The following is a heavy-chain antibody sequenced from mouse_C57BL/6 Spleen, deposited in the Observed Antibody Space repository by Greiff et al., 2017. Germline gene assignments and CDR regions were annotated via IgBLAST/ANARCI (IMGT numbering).Heavy chain of an antibody. CDR1: GYSITSGYY. Sequence: VQLKESGPGLVKPSQSLSLTCSVTGYSITSGYYWNWIRQFPGNKLEWMGYISYDGSNNYNPSLKNRISITRDTSKNQFFLKLNSVTTEDTATYYCARKGGDGFDYWGQGTTLTVSS. J-gene: IGHJ2*01. CDR2: ISYDGSN. CDR3: ARKGGDGFDY. D-gene: IGHD3-3*01. V-gene: IGHV3-6*01.